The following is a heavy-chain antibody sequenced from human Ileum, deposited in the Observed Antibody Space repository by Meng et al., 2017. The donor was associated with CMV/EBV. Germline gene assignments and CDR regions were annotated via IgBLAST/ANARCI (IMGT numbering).Heavy chain of an antibody. J-gene: IGHJ4*02. CDR2: IYNSGGT. D-gene: IGHD1/OR15-1a*01. CDR3: ARDLVGTGTFDY. V-gene: IGHV4-59*01. CDR1: GDSISSYY. Sequence: QVPLQESGPGLVKPSETLSLTCTVPGDSISSYYWSWIRQPPGKGLEWIGYIYNSGGTHYNPSLKTRVTISVDRSKNQLSLKLSSVTAADTAIYYCARDLVGTGTFDYWGQGTLVTVSS.